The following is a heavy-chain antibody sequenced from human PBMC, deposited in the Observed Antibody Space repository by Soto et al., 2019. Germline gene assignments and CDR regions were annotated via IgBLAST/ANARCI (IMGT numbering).Heavy chain of an antibody. D-gene: IGHD2-2*01. CDR2: IYSGGST. V-gene: IGHV3-53*01. CDR3: ATRPLLPGAP. J-gene: IGHJ3*01. CDR1: GFTFSSND. Sequence: EVQLVESGGGLIQPGGSLRLSCAASGFTFSSNDMNWVRQAPGKGLEWVSLIYSGGSTYYADSVKGRFIISTDNSKNTLYLQMSSLRAEDTAVYYCATRPLLPGAPWGQGTMVTVSS.